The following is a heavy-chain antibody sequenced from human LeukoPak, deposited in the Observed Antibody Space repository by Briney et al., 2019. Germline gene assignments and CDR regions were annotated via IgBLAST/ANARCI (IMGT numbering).Heavy chain of an antibody. D-gene: IGHD3-3*01. J-gene: IGHJ4*02. CDR1: GFTFRTYA. CDR2: VSGSGDRT. CDR3: AKDHYWSIDY. Sequence: GGSLRLSCAASGFTFRTYAMSWVRQAPGKGLEWVSVVSGSGDRTYYADSVKGRFTISRGIAKNTLYLQMNSLRAEDTGVYYCAKDHYWSIDYWGRGTLVTVSS. V-gene: IGHV3-23*01.